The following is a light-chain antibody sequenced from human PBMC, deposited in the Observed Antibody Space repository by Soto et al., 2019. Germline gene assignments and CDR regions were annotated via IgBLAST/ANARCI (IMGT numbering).Light chain of an antibody. V-gene: IGKV4-1*01. CDR1: QSVLYSSNNENY. J-gene: IGKJ4*01. CDR3: QQYLRTPLT. CDR2: WAS. Sequence: DIVMTQSPDSLAVSLGETATITCKSSQSVLYSSNNENYLAWFQQKPGQPPKLLIYWASNRESGVPDRFSGGGSGTEITLTISSLQAEDVAVYYCQQYLRTPLTFGGETRVEIK.